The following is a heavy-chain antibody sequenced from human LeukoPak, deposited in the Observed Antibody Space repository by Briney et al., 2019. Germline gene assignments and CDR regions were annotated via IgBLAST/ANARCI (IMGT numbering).Heavy chain of an antibody. CDR2: ISYSGST. V-gene: IGHV4-39*07. J-gene: IGHJ4*02. Sequence: SETLSLTCTVSGDSISSSSYYWGWIRQPPGKGLEWIGSISYSGSTYYNPSLKSRITISVDTSKNQFSLQLNSVTPEDTAVYYCARGAAAAGYLDYWGQGTLVTVSS. CDR1: GDSISSSSYY. D-gene: IGHD6-13*01. CDR3: ARGAAAAGYLDY.